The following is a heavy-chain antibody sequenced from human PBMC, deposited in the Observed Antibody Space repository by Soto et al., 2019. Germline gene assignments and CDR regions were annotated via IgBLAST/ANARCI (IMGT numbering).Heavy chain of an antibody. V-gene: IGHV2-5*02. CDR2: IYWDDDK. J-gene: IGHJ5*02. CDR1: GFSLSTSGVG. Sequence: QITLKESGPTLVKPTQTLTLTCTFSGFSLSTSGVGVGWIRQPPGKALEWLALIYWDDDKRYSPYRKSRLTITNDTSKNQVVLTMTNMDPVDTATYDCARLYSSSSTNWFDPWCQGTLVTVSS. D-gene: IGHD6-6*01. CDR3: ARLYSSSSTNWFDP.